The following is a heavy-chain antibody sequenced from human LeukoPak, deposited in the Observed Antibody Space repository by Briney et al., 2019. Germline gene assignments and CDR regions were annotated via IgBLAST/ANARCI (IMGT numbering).Heavy chain of an antibody. CDR1: GGSISSSSYY. V-gene: IGHV4-39*07. D-gene: IGHD5-18*01. CDR2: MYYSGST. Sequence: SETLSLTCTVSGGSISSSSYYWGWIRQPPGKGLEWIGTMYYSGSTYYNPSLKSRVTISVDTSKNQFSLKLSFVTAADTAVYYCARVTGYSYGSPYFDYWGQGTLVTVSS. CDR3: ARVTGYSYGSPYFDY. J-gene: IGHJ4*02.